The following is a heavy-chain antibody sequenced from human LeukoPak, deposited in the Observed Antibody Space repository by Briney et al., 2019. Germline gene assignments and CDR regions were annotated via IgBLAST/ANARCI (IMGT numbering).Heavy chain of an antibody. CDR1: GFDFTRDW. V-gene: IGHV5-51*01. J-gene: IGHJ4*02. Sequence: GESLKISCRFSGFDFTRDWVGWVRLMPGKGLEWMGIIFPDDSDTRYSPSFQGQVTLSADKSISTAYLQWSSLKASDTAIYYCARRDPTTVTAFDYWGQGTLVTVSS. D-gene: IGHD4-17*01. CDR2: IFPDDSDT. CDR3: ARRDPTTVTAFDY.